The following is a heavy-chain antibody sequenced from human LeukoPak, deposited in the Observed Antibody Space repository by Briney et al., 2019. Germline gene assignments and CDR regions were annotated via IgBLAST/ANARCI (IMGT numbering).Heavy chain of an antibody. J-gene: IGHJ5*02. CDR1: GGSISSGDYY. V-gene: IGHV4-30-4*08. CDR2: IYCSGST. Sequence: PSETLSLTCTVSGGSISSGDYYWRWIRQPPGKGLEWVGYIYCSGSTYYNPSLKSRVTISVDTSKNQFSLKLSSVTAADTAVYYCARDYDYYDSSGYLNWFDPWGQGTLVTVSS. D-gene: IGHD3-22*01. CDR3: ARDYDYYDSSGYLNWFDP.